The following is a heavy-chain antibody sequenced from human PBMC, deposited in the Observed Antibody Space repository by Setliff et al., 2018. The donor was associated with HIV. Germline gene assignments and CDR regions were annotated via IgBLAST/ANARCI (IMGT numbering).Heavy chain of an antibody. V-gene: IGHV1-69*13. CDR1: GGTFSSYA. Sequence: SVKVSCKVSGGTFSSYAITWVRQAPGQGLEWMGGIVPIYDTTIYAQKFQDRITITADESTYTAYMELSGLRSGDTAVYYCAIDMVGGWLRPMPDFWGQGALVTVSS. CDR3: AIDMVGGWLRPMPDF. CDR2: IVPIYDTT. J-gene: IGHJ4*02. D-gene: IGHD2-2*01.